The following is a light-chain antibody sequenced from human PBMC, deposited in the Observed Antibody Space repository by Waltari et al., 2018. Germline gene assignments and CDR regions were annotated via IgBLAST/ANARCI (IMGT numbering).Light chain of an antibody. V-gene: IGLV3-19*01. Sequence: SSELTQDPAVSVALGQTVRITCQGDSLRRYYASWYQQKPGQAPVLVIYGKNNRPSGIPDRFSGFSSGNTASLTITGAQAEDEADYYCNSRDSSGNHFWVFGGGTKLTVL. CDR2: GKN. J-gene: IGLJ3*02. CDR3: NSRDSSGNHFWV. CDR1: SLRRYY.